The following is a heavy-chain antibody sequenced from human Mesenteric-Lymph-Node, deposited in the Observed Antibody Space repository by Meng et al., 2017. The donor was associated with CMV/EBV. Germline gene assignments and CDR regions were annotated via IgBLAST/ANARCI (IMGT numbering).Heavy chain of an antibody. D-gene: IGHD2-21*01. V-gene: IGHV3-66*03. J-gene: IGHJ6*02. CDR3: AKRVAEAYFYGMDV. CDR1: GFTVSSNY. CDR2: IYSRGTT. Sequence: GGSLRLSCAASGFTVSSNYMSWVRQAPGKGLEWVSVIYSRGTTYYADSVKGRFTISRDNSKNTLYLQLSSLRGEDTAVYYCAKRVAEAYFYGMDVWGQGTTVTVSS.